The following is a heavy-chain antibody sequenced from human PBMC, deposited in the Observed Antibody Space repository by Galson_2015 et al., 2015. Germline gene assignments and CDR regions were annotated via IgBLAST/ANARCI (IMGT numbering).Heavy chain of an antibody. CDR1: GGTFSSYA. CDR3: ARDRDGSYGSDY. V-gene: IGHV1-69*13. D-gene: IGHD5-18*01. CDR2: IIPIFGTA. Sequence: SVKVSCKASGGTFSSYAISWVRQAPGQGLEWMGGIIPIFGTANYAQKFQGRVTITADESTSTAYMELSSLRSEDTAVYYCARDRDGSYGSDYWGQGTLVTVSS. J-gene: IGHJ4*02.